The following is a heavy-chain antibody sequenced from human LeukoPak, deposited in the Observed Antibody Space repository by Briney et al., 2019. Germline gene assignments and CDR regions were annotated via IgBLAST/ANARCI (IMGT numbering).Heavy chain of an antibody. J-gene: IGHJ3*02. CDR3: AREGYYYDSSGYYLDAFDI. D-gene: IGHD3-22*01. CDR2: IYTSGST. CDR1: GGSISSYY. V-gene: IGHV4-4*09. Sequence: SETLSLTCTVSGGSISSYYWSWIRQPPGKGLEWIGYIYTSGSTNYNPSLKSRVTISVDTSKNQFSLKLSSVTAADTAVYYCAREGYYYDSSGYYLDAFDIWGQGTMVTVSS.